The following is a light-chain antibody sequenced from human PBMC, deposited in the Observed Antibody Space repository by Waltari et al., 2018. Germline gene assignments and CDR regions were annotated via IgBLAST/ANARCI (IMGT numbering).Light chain of an antibody. CDR1: QSLLHSNGYNY. CDR2: LGS. Sequence: DLVMTQSPLSLLGTPGEPASISCRSSQSLLHSNGYNYLDWYLQKPGQSPQILIYLGSNRAAGGPDRFSGSGSGTDFTRKISRVEAEDAGVYYCMEALQSVTFGQGTRLEIK. V-gene: IGKV2-28*01. CDR3: MEALQSVT. J-gene: IGKJ5*01.